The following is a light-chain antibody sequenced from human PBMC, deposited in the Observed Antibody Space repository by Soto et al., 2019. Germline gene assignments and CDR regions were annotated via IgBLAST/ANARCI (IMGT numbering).Light chain of an antibody. CDR2: AAS. J-gene: IGKJ1*01. CDR3: QQYYSYYRT. Sequence: AIRLTQSPSSLSASTGDRVTITCRASQGISSYLAWYQQKPGKAPKLLIYAASTLQSGVPSRFSGSGSGTDFALTISCLQSEDFATYYCQQYYSYYRTFGQGTKVDIK. V-gene: IGKV1-8*01. CDR1: QGISSY.